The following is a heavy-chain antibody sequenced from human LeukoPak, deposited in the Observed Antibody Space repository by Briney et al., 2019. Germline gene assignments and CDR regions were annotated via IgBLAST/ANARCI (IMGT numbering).Heavy chain of an antibody. J-gene: IGHJ4*02. V-gene: IGHV1-69*13. Sequence: SVKVSCKASGGTFSSYAISWVRQAPGQGVEWMGGIIPIFGTANYAQKFQGRVTITADESTSTAYVELSSLRSEDTAVYYCAREVAAAGTSHFDYWGQGTLVTVSS. CDR3: AREVAAAGTSHFDY. D-gene: IGHD6-13*01. CDR1: GGTFSSYA. CDR2: IIPIFGTA.